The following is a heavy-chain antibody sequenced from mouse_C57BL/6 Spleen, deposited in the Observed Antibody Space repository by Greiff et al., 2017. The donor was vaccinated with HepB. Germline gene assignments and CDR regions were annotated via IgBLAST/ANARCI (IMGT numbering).Heavy chain of an antibody. Sequence: EVKLVESGAELVRPGASVKLSCTASGFNIKDDYMHWVKQRPEQGLEWIGWIDPENGDTEYASKFQGKATITADTSSNTAYLQLSSLTSEDTAVYYCTTSYGNWAWFAYWGQGTLVTVSA. J-gene: IGHJ3*01. CDR1: GFNIKDDY. D-gene: IGHD2-1*01. CDR3: TTSYGNWAWFAY. V-gene: IGHV14-4*01. CDR2: IDPENGDT.